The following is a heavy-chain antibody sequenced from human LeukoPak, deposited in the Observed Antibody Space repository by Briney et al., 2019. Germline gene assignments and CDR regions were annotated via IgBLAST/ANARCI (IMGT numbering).Heavy chain of an antibody. J-gene: IGHJ4*02. CDR1: GYSFTTYG. CDR2: INADNGNT. Sequence: GASVKVSCKASGYSFTTYGISWVRQAPGQGLEWMGWINADNGNTNHAQKFQGRVTMTTDTSTSTAYMELRGLRSDDAAVYYCAREAAAGWIDHWGQGTLVTVSS. V-gene: IGHV1-18*01. D-gene: IGHD6-13*01. CDR3: AREAAAGWIDH.